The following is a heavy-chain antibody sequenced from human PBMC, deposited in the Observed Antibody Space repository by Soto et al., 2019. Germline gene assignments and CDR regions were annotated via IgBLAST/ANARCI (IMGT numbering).Heavy chain of an antibody. J-gene: IGHJ6*02. Sequence: GGSLILSCAASGFTFSSYSMNWVRQAPGKGLEWVSSISSSSSYIYYADSVKGRFTISRDNAKNSLHLQMNSLRAEDTAVYYCARDSSVCGMDVWGQGTTVTVSS. CDR3: ARDSSVCGMDV. V-gene: IGHV3-21*01. D-gene: IGHD6-19*01. CDR2: ISSSSSYI. CDR1: GFTFSSYS.